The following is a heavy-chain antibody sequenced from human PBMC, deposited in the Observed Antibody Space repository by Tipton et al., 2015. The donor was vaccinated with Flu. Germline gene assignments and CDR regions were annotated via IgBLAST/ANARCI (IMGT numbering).Heavy chain of an antibody. V-gene: IGHV4-61*01. J-gene: IGHJ4*02. CDR3: AIRKTVSTRLTYFDY. CDR1: GGSISSGSYY. CDR2: IYYSGST. D-gene: IGHD4-17*01. Sequence: TLSLTCTVSGGSISSGSYYWSWIRQPPGKGLEWIGYIYYSGSTNYNPSLKSRVTISVDTSKNQFSLKLRSVTAADTAVYYCAIRKTVSTRLTYFDYWGQGTLVTVSS.